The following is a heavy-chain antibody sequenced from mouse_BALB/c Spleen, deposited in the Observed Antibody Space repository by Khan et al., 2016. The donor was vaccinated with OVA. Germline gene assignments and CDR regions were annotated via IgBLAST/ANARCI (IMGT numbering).Heavy chain of an antibody. J-gene: IGHJ2*01. CDR2: IYPGTDNT. V-gene: IGHV1S132*01. CDR3: ARGEALYYFDY. Sequence: QVQLQQSGAELVRPGASVKLSCKTSGYIFTSYWIHWVKQRSGQGLEWIARIYPGTDNTYYNENLKDKATLTAAKSSSTAYMQLSSLKSEDSAVYFCARGEALYYFDYWGQGTTLTVAS. CDR1: GYIFTSYW. D-gene: IGHD3-2*02.